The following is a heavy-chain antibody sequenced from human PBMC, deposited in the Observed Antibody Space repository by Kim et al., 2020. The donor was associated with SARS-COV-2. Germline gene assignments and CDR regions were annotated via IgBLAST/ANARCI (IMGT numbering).Heavy chain of an antibody. CDR1: GFTFTNYW. Sequence: GGSLRLSCTISGFTFTNYWMSWVRQAPGKGLEWVANIYKDGSEKNYVDSVGDRFTISRDNARNSVYLQMNSLRAEDTGLYYCARGGKFYYDTSGYPDDFWGQGILVTVSS. J-gene: IGHJ4*02. CDR2: IYKDGSEK. CDR3: ARGGKFYYDTSGYPDDF. V-gene: IGHV3-7*01. D-gene: IGHD3-22*01.